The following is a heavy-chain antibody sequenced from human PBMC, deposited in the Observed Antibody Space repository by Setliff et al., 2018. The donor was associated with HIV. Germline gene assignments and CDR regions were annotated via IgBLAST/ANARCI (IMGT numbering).Heavy chain of an antibody. Sequence: ASVKVSCKASGYTFTSYAMHWVRQAPGQRLEWMGWINAGNGNTKYSQKFQGRVTITRDTSASTAYMELSSLRSEDTAVYYCARAYCSGGSCHLYFDHWGQGTLVTVSS. D-gene: IGHD2-15*01. CDR1: GYTFTSYA. J-gene: IGHJ4*02. CDR3: ARAYCSGGSCHLYFDH. V-gene: IGHV1-3*01. CDR2: INAGNGNT.